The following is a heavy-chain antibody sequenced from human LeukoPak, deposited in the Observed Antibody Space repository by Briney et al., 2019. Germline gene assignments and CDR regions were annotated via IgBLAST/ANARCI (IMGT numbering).Heavy chain of an antibody. V-gene: IGHV3-21*01. CDR2: ISSSSSYM. Sequence: GGSLRLSCAASGFTFSSYRMNWVRQAPGKGLEWVSSISSSSSYMYYADSVKGRFTISRDNAKNSLCLQMNSLRAEDTAVYYCARAITYYYDSSGYYFDYWGQGTLVTVSS. CDR3: ARAITYYYDSSGYYFDY. CDR1: GFTFSSYR. D-gene: IGHD3-22*01. J-gene: IGHJ4*02.